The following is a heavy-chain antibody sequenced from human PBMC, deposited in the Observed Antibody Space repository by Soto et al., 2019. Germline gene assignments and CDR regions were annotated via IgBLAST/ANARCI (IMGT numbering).Heavy chain of an antibody. CDR2: ISAYNGNT. V-gene: IGHV1-18*01. J-gene: IGHJ5*02. D-gene: IGHD1-26*01. Sequence: QVQLVQSGGEVKKPGASVKVSCKASGYTFTSYGISWVRQAPGQGLEWMGRISAYNGNTNYAQKLQGRVTMTTDTSTRTAYMELRSLRYGDTAVYYCARVVGALGHWFDPWGQGTLVTVCS. CDR3: ARVVGALGHWFDP. CDR1: GYTFTSYG.